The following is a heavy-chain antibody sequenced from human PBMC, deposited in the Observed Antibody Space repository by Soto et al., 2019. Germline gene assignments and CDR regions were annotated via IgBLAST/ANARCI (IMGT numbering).Heavy chain of an antibody. V-gene: IGHV5-10-1*01. J-gene: IGHJ4*02. Sequence: GESLKISCKGSGYSFAGYWITWVRQKPGKGLEWMGRIDPSDSQTYYSPSFRVHVTTSVTKSITTVFLQWSSLRASDTAMYYCARQIYDSDTGPNFQYYFDSWGQGTPVTVSS. CDR1: GYSFAGYW. D-gene: IGHD3-22*01. CDR3: ARQIYDSDTGPNFQYYFDS. CDR2: IDPSDSQT.